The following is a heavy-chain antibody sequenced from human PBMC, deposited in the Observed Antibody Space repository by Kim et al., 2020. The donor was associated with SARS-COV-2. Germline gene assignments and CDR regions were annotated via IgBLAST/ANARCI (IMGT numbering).Heavy chain of an antibody. CDR2: IYYSGST. D-gene: IGHD2-15*01. J-gene: IGHJ6*02. Sequence: SETLSLTCTVSGGSISSYYWSWIRQPPGKGLEWIGYIYYSGSTNYNPSLKSRVTISVDTSKNQFSLKLSSVTAADTAVYYCARGGYCSGGSCYPWYYYGMDVWGQGTTVTVSS. CDR1: GGSISSYY. V-gene: IGHV4-59*01. CDR3: ARGGYCSGGSCYPWYYYGMDV.